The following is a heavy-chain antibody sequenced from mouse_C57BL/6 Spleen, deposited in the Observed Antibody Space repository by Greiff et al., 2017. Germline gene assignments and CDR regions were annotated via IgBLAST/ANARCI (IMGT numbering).Heavy chain of an antibody. V-gene: IGHV8-8*01. CDR1: GFSLSTFGMG. CDR2: ICWDDVK. J-gene: IGHJ1*03. CDR3: TRIGGGGYFDV. Sequence: QVTLKESGPGILQPSQTLSLTCSFSGFSLSTFGMGVGRIRQPSGMGLEWLAHICWDDVKYYNPALKRRPTITKDTSKNQVFLKIANVDTEKTATYYCTRIGGGGYFDVWGTGTTVTVSS.